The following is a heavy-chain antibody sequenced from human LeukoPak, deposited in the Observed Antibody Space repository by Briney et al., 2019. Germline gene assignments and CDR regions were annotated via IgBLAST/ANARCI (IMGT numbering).Heavy chain of an antibody. D-gene: IGHD1-1*01. CDR1: GYTFTSYG. CDR2: ISAYNGNT. CDR3: ARDPTRSDDGAYYFDY. J-gene: IGHJ4*02. V-gene: IGHV1-18*01. Sequence: ASVKVSCKASGYTFTSYGISWVRQAPGQGLEWMGWISAYNGNTNYAQKLQSRVTMTTDTSTSTAYMELRSLRSDDTAVYYCARDPTRSDDGAYYFDYWGQGTLVTVSS.